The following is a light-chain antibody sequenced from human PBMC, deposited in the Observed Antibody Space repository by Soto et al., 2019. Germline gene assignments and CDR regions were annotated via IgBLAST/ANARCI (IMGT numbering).Light chain of an antibody. V-gene: IGKV3-15*01. Sequence: VVRRPTTTLYVAPEGRATLSCGASQSVSSDLAWYHQKPGQAPRLLIYSASTRATGIPARFSGSGSGTEFTLTINILQSEDFTLYYCPQSTYLPRPFDQGTK. CDR1: QSVSSD. CDR2: SAS. J-gene: IGKJ1*01. CDR3: PQSTYLPRP.